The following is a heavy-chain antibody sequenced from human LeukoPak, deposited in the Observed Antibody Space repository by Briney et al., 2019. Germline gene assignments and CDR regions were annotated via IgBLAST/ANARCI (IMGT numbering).Heavy chain of an antibody. Sequence: SGGSLRLSCEASGFDFSNYGMHWVRQAPGKGREWVAFIRYDTVTTYYFDSVKGRFTVSRDNSKYTLYLQMSSLRPEDTAVYYCAKGGGYCSGGRCYSLNYWGQGTLVTVSS. J-gene: IGHJ4*02. CDR1: GFDFSNYG. V-gene: IGHV3-30*02. CDR3: AKGGGYCSGGRCYSLNY. D-gene: IGHD2-15*01. CDR2: IRYDTVTT.